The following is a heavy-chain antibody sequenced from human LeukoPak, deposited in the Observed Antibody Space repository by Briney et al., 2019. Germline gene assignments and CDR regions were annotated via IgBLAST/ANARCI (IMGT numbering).Heavy chain of an antibody. Sequence: GASVKVSCKASGYTFTSNGISWVRQAPGQGLEWMGWISTYSGNTNYAQRFQGRVTMTTDTSTSTAYMELRSLRSDDTAVYYCARDRHIAAAVYYYYMDVWGKGTPVTVSS. V-gene: IGHV1-18*01. D-gene: IGHD6-13*01. CDR1: GYTFTSNG. CDR3: ARDRHIAAAVYYYYMDV. CDR2: ISTYSGNT. J-gene: IGHJ6*03.